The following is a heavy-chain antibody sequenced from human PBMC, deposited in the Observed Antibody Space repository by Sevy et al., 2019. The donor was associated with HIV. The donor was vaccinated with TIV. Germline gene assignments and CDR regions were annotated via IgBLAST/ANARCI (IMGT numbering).Heavy chain of an antibody. D-gene: IGHD3-10*01. CDR3: ARGVVRGVITDAFDI. CDR1: GFTFSSYW. J-gene: IGHJ3*02. CDR2: IKQDGSEK. Sequence: GGSLRLSCAASGFTFSSYWMSWVRQAPGKGLEWVANIKQDGSEKYYVDSVKGRFTISRDNAKNSLYLQMNSLRAEDTGVYYCARGVVRGVITDAFDIWGQGTMVTVSS. V-gene: IGHV3-7*01.